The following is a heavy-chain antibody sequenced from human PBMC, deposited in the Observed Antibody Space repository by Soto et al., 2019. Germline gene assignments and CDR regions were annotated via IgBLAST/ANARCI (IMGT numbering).Heavy chain of an antibody. D-gene: IGHD4-17*01. Sequence: ASETLSLTCAVSGGSISSGGYSWSWIRQPPGKGLEWIGYIYHSGSTYYNPSLKSRVTISVDRSKNQFSLKLSSVTAADTAVYYCARHETLHGDYDHWGQGTLVTVPQ. CDR1: GGSISSGGYS. CDR3: ARHETLHGDYDH. J-gene: IGHJ4*02. V-gene: IGHV4-30-2*01. CDR2: IYHSGST.